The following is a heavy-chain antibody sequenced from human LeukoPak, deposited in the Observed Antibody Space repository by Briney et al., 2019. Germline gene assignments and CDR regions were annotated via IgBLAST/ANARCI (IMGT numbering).Heavy chain of an antibody. V-gene: IGHV3-23*01. CDR2: ISGGGGST. CDR1: GFTFSSYV. CDR3: AKRGGYETMAAFDY. Sequence: GGSLRLSCAASGFTFSSYVMNWVRQAPGKGLEWVSVISGGGGSTYYADSVKGRFTISRDNSKNTLYLQMSSLRAEDSAVYYCAKRGGYETMAAFDYWGQGTLVTVSS. J-gene: IGHJ4*02. D-gene: IGHD3-10*01.